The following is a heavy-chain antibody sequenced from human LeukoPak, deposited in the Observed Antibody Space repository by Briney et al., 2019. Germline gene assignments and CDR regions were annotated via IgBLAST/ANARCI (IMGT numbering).Heavy chain of an antibody. CDR3: ARERSDYGDY. V-gene: IGHV3-23*01. CDR2: ISGSGGST. J-gene: IGHJ4*02. Sequence: GGSLRLSCAASGFTFSSYGMSWVRQAPGKGLEWVSAISGSGGSTYYADSVKSRFTISRDNSKNTLYLQMNSLRAEDTAVYYCARERSDYGDYWGQGTLVTVSS. CDR1: GFTFSSYG. D-gene: IGHD3-3*01.